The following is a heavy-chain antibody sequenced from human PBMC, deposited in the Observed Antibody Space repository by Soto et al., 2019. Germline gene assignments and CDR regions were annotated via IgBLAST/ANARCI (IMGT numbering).Heavy chain of an antibody. Sequence: EXLKISCKGSGYXFTSYLIIWVRHMPGKGLELIGMIDPSDSYTNYSPSFQGHVTISADKSISTAYLQLSRLKASDTAMYYCATNTIGYCSSTSCSGDYYYGMDVWGQGTTVTVSS. CDR3: ATNTIGYCSSTSCSGDYYYGMDV. CDR2: IDPSDSYT. V-gene: IGHV5-10-1*01. J-gene: IGHJ6*02. CDR1: GYXFTSYL. D-gene: IGHD2-2*01.